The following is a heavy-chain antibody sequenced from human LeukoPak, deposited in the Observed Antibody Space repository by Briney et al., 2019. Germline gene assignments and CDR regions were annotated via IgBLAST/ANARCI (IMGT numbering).Heavy chain of an antibody. Sequence: PGGSLRLSCAASGFTFSSYGMSWVRQAPGKGLEWVSSISGSGGSTYYADSVKGRFTISRDNSKNTLYLQMNSLRAEDTAVYYCAILGSVDTAMGPYYYYMVVWGKGTTVTVSS. J-gene: IGHJ6*03. D-gene: IGHD5-18*01. CDR2: ISGSGGST. CDR3: AILGSVDTAMGPYYYYMVV. CDR1: GFTFSSYG. V-gene: IGHV3-23*01.